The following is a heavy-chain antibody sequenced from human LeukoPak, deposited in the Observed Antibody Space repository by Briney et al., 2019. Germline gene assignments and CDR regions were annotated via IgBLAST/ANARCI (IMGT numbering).Heavy chain of an antibody. J-gene: IGHJ4*02. CDR3: ARDHRITMIVSPSY. CDR1: GYTFTNYA. Sequence: APVKVSCKASGYTFTNYALNWVRQAPGQGLEWMGIINPSGGSTSYAQKFQGRVTMTTDTSTSTAYMELRSLRSDDTAVYYCARDHRITMIVSPSYWGQGTLVTVSS. V-gene: IGHV1-46*01. D-gene: IGHD3-22*01. CDR2: INPSGGST.